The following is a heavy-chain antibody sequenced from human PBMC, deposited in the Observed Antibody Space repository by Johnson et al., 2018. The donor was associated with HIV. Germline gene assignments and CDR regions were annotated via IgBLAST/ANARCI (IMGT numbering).Heavy chain of an antibody. Sequence: VQLVESGGGLVQPGGSLRLSCAASGFTFTSYWMSWVRQAPGKGLEWVANINQDGSEKYFVDSVKGRFTISSDHAKNSLFLQMNSLSAEDTSVYYCARDFFDSTTYPRRGQADAFDIWGQGTMVTVSS. CDR2: INQDGSEK. J-gene: IGHJ3*02. V-gene: IGHV3-7*05. D-gene: IGHD2/OR15-2a*01. CDR1: GFTFTSYW. CDR3: ARDFFDSTTYPRRGQADAFDI.